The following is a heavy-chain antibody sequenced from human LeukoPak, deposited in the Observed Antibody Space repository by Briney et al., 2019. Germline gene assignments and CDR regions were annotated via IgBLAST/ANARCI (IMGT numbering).Heavy chain of an antibody. CDR3: VRGYYYHYMDV. CDR1: GFTFNNYW. Sequence: GGTLRLSCAASGFTFNNYWMNWVRQAPGQGLEWVANIKQDGSEKYYVDSVKGRFTISRDNAKNSLYLQMNALRTDDTAVYYCVRGYYYHYMDVWGKGTTVTVSS. V-gene: IGHV3-7*01. CDR2: IKQDGSEK. J-gene: IGHJ6*03.